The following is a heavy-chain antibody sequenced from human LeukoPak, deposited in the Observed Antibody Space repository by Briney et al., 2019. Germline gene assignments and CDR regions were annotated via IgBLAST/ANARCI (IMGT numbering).Heavy chain of an antibody. D-gene: IGHD6-19*01. J-gene: IGHJ4*02. Sequence: GGSLRLSCAASGFTFSSYAMSWVRQAPGKGLEWVSAISGSGGSTYYADSVKGRFTISRDNSKNTLYLRMNSLRAEDTAVYYCAKDPVPGYSSGWYNYFDYWGQGTLVTVSS. CDR2: ISGSGGST. CDR1: GFTFSSYA. CDR3: AKDPVPGYSSGWYNYFDY. V-gene: IGHV3-23*01.